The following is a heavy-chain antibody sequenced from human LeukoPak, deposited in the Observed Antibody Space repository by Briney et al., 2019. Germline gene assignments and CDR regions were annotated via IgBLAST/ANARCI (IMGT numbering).Heavy chain of an antibody. J-gene: IGHJ4*02. Sequence: SETLSLTCTVPGGSISSYYWSWIRQPPGKGLEWIGYIYYSGSTNYNPSLKSRVTISVDTSKNQFSLKLSSVTAADTAVYYCARHLGSSWTNFDYWGRGTLVTVSS. CDR1: GGSISSYY. V-gene: IGHV4-59*08. CDR3: ARHLGSSWTNFDY. CDR2: IYYSGST. D-gene: IGHD6-13*01.